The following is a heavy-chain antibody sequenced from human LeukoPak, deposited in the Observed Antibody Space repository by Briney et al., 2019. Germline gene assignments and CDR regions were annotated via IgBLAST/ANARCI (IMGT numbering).Heavy chain of an antibody. CDR1: GYSFTSYW. Sequence: GESLKISCKGSGYSFTSYWIGWVRQMPGKGLEWMGIIYPGDSDTRYSPSFQGQVTISADKSIRTAYLQWSSLKASDIAMYYCARLLTYYYGSGSLFDYWGQGTLVTVSS. J-gene: IGHJ4*02. CDR2: IYPGDSDT. D-gene: IGHD3-10*01. CDR3: ARLLTYYYGSGSLFDY. V-gene: IGHV5-51*03.